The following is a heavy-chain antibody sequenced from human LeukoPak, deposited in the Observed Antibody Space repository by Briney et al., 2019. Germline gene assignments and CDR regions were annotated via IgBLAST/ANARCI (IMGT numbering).Heavy chain of an antibody. V-gene: IGHV4-39*07. J-gene: IGHJ4*02. D-gene: IGHD3-10*01. CDR1: GGSISSSSYY. CDR3: ASRAPVGMVRGVIMN. CDR2: IYYSGST. Sequence: PSQTLSLTCTVSGGSISSSSYYWGWIRQPPGKGLEWIGSIYYSGSTYYNPSLKSRVTISVDTSKNQFSLKLSSVTAADTAVYYCASRAPVGMVRGVIMNWGQGTLVTVSS.